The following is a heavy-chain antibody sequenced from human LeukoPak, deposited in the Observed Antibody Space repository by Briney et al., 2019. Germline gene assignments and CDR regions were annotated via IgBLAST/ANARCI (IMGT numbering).Heavy chain of an antibody. Sequence: NPSETLSLTCAVYGGSFSGYYWSWIRQPPGKGLEWIGEINHSGSTNYNPSLKSRVTISVDTSKNQFSLKLRSVTAADTAVYYCARPRLRGDAFDIWGQGTMVTVSS. CDR1: GGSFSGYY. V-gene: IGHV4-34*01. J-gene: IGHJ3*02. CDR3: ARPRLRGDAFDI. D-gene: IGHD4-17*01. CDR2: INHSGST.